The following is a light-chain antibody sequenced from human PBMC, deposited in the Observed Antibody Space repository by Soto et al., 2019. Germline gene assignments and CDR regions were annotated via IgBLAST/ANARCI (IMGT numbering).Light chain of an antibody. CDR1: QNVGTS. J-gene: IGKJ2*01. CDR2: GAS. Sequence: EIVMTQSPAILSMSPGERATLSCRASQNVGTSLAWYQQIPGQAPRLLMYGASTRATSIPARFSGSGSGTEFTLTISSLQSEDFAVYYWQQYNNRPPMYTFGQGTKLEIK. CDR3: QQYNNRPPMYT. V-gene: IGKV3-15*01.